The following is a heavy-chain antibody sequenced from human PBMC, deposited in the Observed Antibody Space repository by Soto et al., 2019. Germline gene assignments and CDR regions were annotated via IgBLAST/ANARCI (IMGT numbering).Heavy chain of an antibody. CDR3: AKPSPVTIFGVVTHSYYFDY. J-gene: IGHJ4*02. CDR1: GFTFSSYA. CDR2: ISGSGGST. D-gene: IGHD3-3*01. V-gene: IGHV3-23*01. Sequence: PGGSLRLSCAASGFTFSSYAMSWVRQAPGKGLEWVSAISGSGGSTYYADSVKGRFTISRDNSKNTLYLQMNSLRAEDTAVYYCAKPSPVTIFGVVTHSYYFDYWGQGTLVPVSS.